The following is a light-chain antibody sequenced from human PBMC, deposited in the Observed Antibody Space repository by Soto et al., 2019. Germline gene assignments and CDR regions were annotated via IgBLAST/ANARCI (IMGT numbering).Light chain of an antibody. V-gene: IGKV1-33*01. CDR3: QQYDNLPWT. CDR1: QDISNY. J-gene: IGKJ1*01. CDR2: DAS. Sequence: DIQMTQSPSSLSASVGDRVTITCQASQDISNYLNWYQQKPGKAPKLLIYDASNLETGVPPRFSGSGSGTDFTFTISSLQPEDIATYYCQQYDNLPWTFGQGTKVEIK.